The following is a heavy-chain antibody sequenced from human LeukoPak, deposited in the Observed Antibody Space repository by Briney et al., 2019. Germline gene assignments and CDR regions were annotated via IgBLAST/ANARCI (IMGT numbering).Heavy chain of an antibody. V-gene: IGHV4-34*01. Sequence: PSETLPLTCAVYGGSFSGYYWSWIRLPPGKGLEWIGEINHSGRTNYNPSLKSRVTISVDTSKNHFSLKLSPVTAADTAVYYCARGKWNDVLFGAFDIWGQGTMVTVSS. CDR1: GGSFSGYY. J-gene: IGHJ3*02. D-gene: IGHD1-1*01. CDR2: INHSGRT. CDR3: ARGKWNDVLFGAFDI.